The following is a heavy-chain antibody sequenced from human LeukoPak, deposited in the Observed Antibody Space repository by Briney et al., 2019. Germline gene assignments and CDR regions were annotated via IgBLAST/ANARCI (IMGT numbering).Heavy chain of an antibody. V-gene: IGHV1-18*01. CDR3: ARETDTVMVPDC. Sequence: ASVKVSCKASGYTFTTYGISWVRPAPGQGLEWVGWISAYNGNTNYAQKLQGRVTMTTDTSTSTAYMELRSLRSDDTAVYYCARETDTVMVPDCWGQGTLVTVSS. CDR1: GYTFTTYG. J-gene: IGHJ4*02. D-gene: IGHD5-18*01. CDR2: ISAYNGNT.